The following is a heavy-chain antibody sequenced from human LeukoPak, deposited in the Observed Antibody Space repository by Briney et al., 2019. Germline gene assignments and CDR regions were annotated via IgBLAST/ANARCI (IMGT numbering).Heavy chain of an antibody. Sequence: GASVKVSCKASGYTFTSYGISWVRQALGQGLEWMGWISAYNGNTHYAQKLQGRVTMTTDTSTSTAYMELRSLRSDDTAVYYCARDYYGSGSYQYYYYGMDVWGKGTTVTVSS. CDR2: ISAYNGNT. CDR1: GYTFTSYG. J-gene: IGHJ6*04. V-gene: IGHV1-18*04. D-gene: IGHD3-10*01. CDR3: ARDYYGSGSYQYYYYGMDV.